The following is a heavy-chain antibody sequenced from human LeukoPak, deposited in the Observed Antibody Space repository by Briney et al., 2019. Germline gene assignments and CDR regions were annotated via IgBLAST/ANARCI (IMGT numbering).Heavy chain of an antibody. D-gene: IGHD6-6*01. V-gene: IGHV3-7*03. CDR3: ARGASSSSRTYYFDY. Sequence: GGSLRLSCAASGFTFSSYWMSWVRQAPGKGLEWVANIKQDGSEKYYVDSVKGRFTISRDNSKNTLYLQMNSLRAEDTAVYYCARGASSSSRTYYFDYWGQGTLVTVSS. J-gene: IGHJ4*02. CDR1: GFTFSSYW. CDR2: IKQDGSEK.